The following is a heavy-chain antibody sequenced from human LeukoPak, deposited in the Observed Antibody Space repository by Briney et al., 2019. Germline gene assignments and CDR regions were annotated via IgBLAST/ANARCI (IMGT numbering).Heavy chain of an antibody. CDR1: GGTISSYY. D-gene: IGHD2-15*01. CDR3: ATYCSGGSCYSDDAFDI. Sequence: SETLSLTCTVSGGTISSYYWSWIRQPPGKGLEWIGYIYYSGSTNYNPSLKSRVTISVDTSKNQFSLKLSSVTAADTAVYYCATYCSGGSCYSDDAFDIWGQGTMVTVSS. V-gene: IGHV4-59*08. CDR2: IYYSGST. J-gene: IGHJ3*02.